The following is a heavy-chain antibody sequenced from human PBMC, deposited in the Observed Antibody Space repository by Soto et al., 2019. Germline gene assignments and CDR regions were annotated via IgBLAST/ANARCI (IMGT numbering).Heavy chain of an antibody. CDR1: GFTFSSYT. CDR2: VSGTGTRT. Sequence: AGGSLRLSCAASGFTFSSYTMSWVRQAPGKGLEWVSGVSGTGTRTYYADSVKGRFTISRDNSESTLSLQMNSLRAEDTAVYYCAKDRSRYYDSSGGDAFDIWGQGTMVTVSS. V-gene: IGHV3-23*01. D-gene: IGHD3-22*01. CDR3: AKDRSRYYDSSGGDAFDI. J-gene: IGHJ3*02.